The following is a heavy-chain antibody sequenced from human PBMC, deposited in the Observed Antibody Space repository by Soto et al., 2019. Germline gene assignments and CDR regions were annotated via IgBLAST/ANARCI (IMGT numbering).Heavy chain of an antibody. Sequence: QVQLQESGPGLVKPSETLSLTCTVSGGSISSYYWSWIRQPPGKGLEWIGYIYYSGSTNYNPSLKSRVTISVDTSKNQFSLKLSSVTAADTAVYYCARAHPPNYYDSTYYFDYWGQGTLVTVSS. CDR1: GGSISSYY. CDR3: ARAHPPNYYDSTYYFDY. V-gene: IGHV4-59*01. J-gene: IGHJ4*02. CDR2: IYYSGST. D-gene: IGHD3-22*01.